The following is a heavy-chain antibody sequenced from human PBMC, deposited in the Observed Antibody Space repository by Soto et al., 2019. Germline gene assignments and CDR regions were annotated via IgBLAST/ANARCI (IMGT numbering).Heavy chain of an antibody. Sequence: SETLSLTCTVSGGSISSSSYYWGWIRQPPGKGLEWIGSIYYSGSTYYNPSLKSRVTISVDTSKNQFSLKLSSVTAADTAVYYCARHKDGEYGDYEIDYWGQGTLVTVSS. CDR2: IYYSGST. CDR3: ARHKDGEYGDYEIDY. J-gene: IGHJ4*02. V-gene: IGHV4-39*01. D-gene: IGHD4-17*01. CDR1: GGSISSSSYY.